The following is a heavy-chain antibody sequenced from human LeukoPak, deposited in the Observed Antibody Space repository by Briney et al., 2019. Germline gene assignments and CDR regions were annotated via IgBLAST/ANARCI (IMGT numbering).Heavy chain of an antibody. J-gene: IGHJ4*02. D-gene: IGHD3-10*01. V-gene: IGHV4-4*02. CDR3: ASQTGGVRGVIGDY. CDR2: IYHSGST. CDR1: GGSISSSNW. Sequence: SGTLSLTCAVSGGSISSSNWWSWVRPPPGKGLEWIGEIYHSGSTNYNPSLKSRVTISVDKSKNQFSLKLSSVTAADTAVYYCASQTGGVRGVIGDYWGQGTLVTVSS.